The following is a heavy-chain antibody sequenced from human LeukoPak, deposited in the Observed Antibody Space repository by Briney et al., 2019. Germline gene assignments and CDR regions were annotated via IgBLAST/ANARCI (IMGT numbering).Heavy chain of an antibody. CDR2: IDPSDSYT. V-gene: IGHV5-10-1*01. CDR3: ASQYCSSTSCHNWFDP. CDR1: GYSFTSYW. D-gene: IGHD2-2*01. Sequence: GESLRISCKGSGYSFTSYWISWVRQMPGKGLEWMGRIDPSDSYTNYSPSFQGHVTISADKSISTAYLQWSSLKASDTAMYYCASQYCSSTSCHNWFDPWGQRTLVTVSS. J-gene: IGHJ5*02.